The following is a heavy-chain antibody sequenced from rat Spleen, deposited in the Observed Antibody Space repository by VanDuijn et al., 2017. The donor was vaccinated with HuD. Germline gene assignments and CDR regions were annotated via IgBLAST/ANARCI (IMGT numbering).Heavy chain of an antibody. J-gene: IGHJ1*01. Sequence: EVQLVESGGGLVQPGRSLKLSCTTSGFTFSDCYMAWVRQAPTKGLEWVATISYDGSNTYYRDSVMGRFTISRDDGESTLYLQMNSLRSEDTATYYCVRLYNNHGYWYFDFWGPGTMVTVSS. D-gene: IGHD1-5*01. CDR3: VRLYNNHGYWYFDF. V-gene: IGHV5-22*01. CDR1: GFTFSDCY. CDR2: ISYDGSNT.